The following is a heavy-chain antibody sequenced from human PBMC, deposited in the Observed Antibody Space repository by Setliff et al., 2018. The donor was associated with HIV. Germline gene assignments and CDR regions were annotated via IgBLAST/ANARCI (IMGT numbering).Heavy chain of an antibody. CDR1: GYTFTTYS. D-gene: IGHD2-8*02. J-gene: IGHJ4*01. CDR2: IHAGKGDT. CDR3: VRGALLAAFDFDH. V-gene: IGHV1-3*01. Sequence: GASVKVSCKVSGYTFTTYSLHWVRQAPGQSLEWLGWIHAGKGDTKYSQDLQGRITISSDTSANTAYMELSNLRSDDTAVYFCVRGALLAAFDFDHWGHGTLVTVPQ.